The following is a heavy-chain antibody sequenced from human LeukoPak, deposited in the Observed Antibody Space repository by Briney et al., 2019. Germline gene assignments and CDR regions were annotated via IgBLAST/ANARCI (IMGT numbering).Heavy chain of an antibody. V-gene: IGHV1-69*01. D-gene: IGHD6-19*01. J-gene: IGHJ4*02. CDR2: IIPISNTA. CDR1: GGTFSRRA. Sequence: SVKVSCKASGGTFSRRAISSVRLAPGQGLEWMGAIIPISNTANYAQKFQGRVTITADESTSTAYMELSSLRSEDTAVYYCARWAGYSSVWYWGPFDYWGQGTLVTVSS. CDR3: ARWAGYSSVWYWGPFDY.